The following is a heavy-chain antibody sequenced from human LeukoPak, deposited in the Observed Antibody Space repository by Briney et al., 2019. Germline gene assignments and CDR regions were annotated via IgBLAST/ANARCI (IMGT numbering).Heavy chain of an antibody. D-gene: IGHD6-13*01. CDR2: ISGSSTYI. V-gene: IGHV3-21*01. J-gene: IGHJ4*02. CDR3: ARGSAAVGQELDY. Sequence: GGSLRLSCAASGFTFSSYSMNWVRQAPGKGLEWVSSISGSSTYIYYVASVKGRFTVSRDSATSSVHLLMNSLRAEDTAIYYCARGSAAVGQELDYWGQGTLVTVPS. CDR1: GFTFSSYS.